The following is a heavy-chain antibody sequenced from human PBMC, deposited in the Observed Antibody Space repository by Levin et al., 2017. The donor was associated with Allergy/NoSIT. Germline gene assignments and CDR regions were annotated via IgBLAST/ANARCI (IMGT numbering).Heavy chain of an antibody. CDR2: ISSSSSYI. V-gene: IGHV3-21*01. J-gene: IGHJ6*02. CDR1: GFTFSSYS. D-gene: IGHD6-13*01. Sequence: PGGSLRLSCAASGFTFSSYSMNWVRQAPGKGLEWVSSISSSSSYIYYADSVKGRFTISRDNAKNSLYLQMNSLRAEDTAVYYCARDPSSSSWYRVFDYYYYGMDGWGQGTTVTVSS. CDR3: ARDPSSSSWYRVFDYYYYGMDG.